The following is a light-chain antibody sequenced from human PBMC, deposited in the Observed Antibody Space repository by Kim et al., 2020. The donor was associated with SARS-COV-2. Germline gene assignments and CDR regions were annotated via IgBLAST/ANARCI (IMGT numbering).Light chain of an antibody. J-gene: IGKJ4*01. Sequence: SPGETATPSCRASQSNNNKLAWYQQKHGQAPRLLIYDASTRATGISARFSGSGSGTEFTLTISSLQSEDFAVYHCQQYNTWTSLSFGGGTKVDIK. V-gene: IGKV3-15*01. CDR1: QSNNNK. CDR2: DAS. CDR3: QQYNTWTSLS.